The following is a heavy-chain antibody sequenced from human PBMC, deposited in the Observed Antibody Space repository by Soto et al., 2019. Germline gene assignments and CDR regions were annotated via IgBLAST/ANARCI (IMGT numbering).Heavy chain of an antibody. D-gene: IGHD4-17*01. CDR1: GFTFSSYG. Sequence: SLRLSGAASGFTFSSYGMHWVRQAPGKGLEWVAVIWYDGSNKYYADSVKGRFTISRDNSKNTLYLQMNSLRAEDTAVYYCARGYGDYDPSFDYWGQGTLVTVSS. J-gene: IGHJ4*02. V-gene: IGHV3-33*01. CDR2: IWYDGSNK. CDR3: ARGYGDYDPSFDY.